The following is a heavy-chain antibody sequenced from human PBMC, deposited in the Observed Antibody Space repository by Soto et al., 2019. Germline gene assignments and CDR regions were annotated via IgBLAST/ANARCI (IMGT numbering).Heavy chain of an antibody. CDR1: GGSISSGGYY. CDR2: IYYSGST. V-gene: IGHV4-31*03. J-gene: IGHJ3*02. Sequence: SETLSLTCTVSGGSISSGGYYWSWIRQHPGKGLEWIGYIYYSGSTYYNPSLKSRVTISVDTSKNQFSLKLSSVTAADTAVYYCARVRAQGIVVVVAGDAFDIWGQGTMVTVSS. D-gene: IGHD2-15*01. CDR3: ARVRAQGIVVVVAGDAFDI.